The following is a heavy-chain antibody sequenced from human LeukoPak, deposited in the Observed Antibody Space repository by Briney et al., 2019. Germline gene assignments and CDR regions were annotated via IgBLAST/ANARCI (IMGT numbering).Heavy chain of an antibody. Sequence: GGSLRLSCAASGFTVSSNYMSWIRQAPGKGLEWVSYISSSGSTIYYADSVKGRFTISRDNAKNSLYLQMNSLRAEDTAVYYCAREGYDILTGYYDYYGMDVWGQGTTVTVSS. CDR1: GFTVSSNY. D-gene: IGHD3-9*01. V-gene: IGHV3-11*01. CDR2: ISSSGSTI. J-gene: IGHJ6*02. CDR3: AREGYDILTGYYDYYGMDV.